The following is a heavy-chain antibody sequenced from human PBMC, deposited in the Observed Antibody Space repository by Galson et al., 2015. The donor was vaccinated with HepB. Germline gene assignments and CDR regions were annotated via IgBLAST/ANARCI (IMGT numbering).Heavy chain of an antibody. D-gene: IGHD6-13*01. CDR2: TYYRSKWYN. CDR1: GDSVSSNSAA. J-gene: IGHJ4*02. V-gene: IGHV6-1*01. CDR3: AREGKQQLVTGYFDY. Sequence: CAISGDSVSSNSAAWNWIRQSPSRGLEWLGRTYYRSKWYNDYAVSVKSRITINPDTSKNQFSLQLNSVTPEDTAVYYCAREGKQQLVTGYFDYWGQGTLVTVSS.